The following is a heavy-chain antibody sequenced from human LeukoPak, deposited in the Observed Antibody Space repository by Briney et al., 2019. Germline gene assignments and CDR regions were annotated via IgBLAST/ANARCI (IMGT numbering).Heavy chain of an antibody. CDR1: GFTFSSYA. CDR2: ISGSGGST. V-gene: IGHV3-23*01. CDR3: AKGPGTKAAGTGGFDY. J-gene: IGHJ4*02. Sequence: GGSLRLSCAASGFTFSSYAMSWVRQAPGKGLEWVSAISGSGGSTYYADSVKGRFTISRDNSKNTLYLQMDSLRAEDTAVYYCAKGPGTKAAGTGGFDYWGQGTLVTVSS. D-gene: IGHD6-13*01.